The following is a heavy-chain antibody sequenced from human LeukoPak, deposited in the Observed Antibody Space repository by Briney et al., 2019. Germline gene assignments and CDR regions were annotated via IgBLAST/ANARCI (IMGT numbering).Heavy chain of an antibody. D-gene: IGHD6-13*01. Sequence: GGSLRLSCAVSGFTFSSYAMSWVRQAPGKGLEWVSTISVSGDNTYSADSVRGRFTISRDNSKNTLYLQMNSLRAEDTAIYYCAKVSWANYFDYWGQGTLVTVSS. J-gene: IGHJ4*02. CDR1: GFTFSSYA. V-gene: IGHV3-23*01. CDR3: AKVSWANYFDY. CDR2: ISVSGDNT.